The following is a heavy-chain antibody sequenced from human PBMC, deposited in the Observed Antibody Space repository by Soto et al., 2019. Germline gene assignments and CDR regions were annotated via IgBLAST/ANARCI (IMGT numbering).Heavy chain of an antibody. CDR3: VREMTAPSGYYYGLDV. D-gene: IGHD5-18*01. Sequence: QVQLVESGGGVVQPGRSLRLSCAASGFTFSRYAMHWVRQAPGKGLEWVVITSYDGSNKYYADSVEGRFTISRDNSKNTMNLQMNSLRAEDTAVYYCVREMTAPSGYYYGLDVWGQGTTVTVSS. V-gene: IGHV3-30-3*01. CDR1: GFTFSRYA. CDR2: TSYDGSNK. J-gene: IGHJ6*02.